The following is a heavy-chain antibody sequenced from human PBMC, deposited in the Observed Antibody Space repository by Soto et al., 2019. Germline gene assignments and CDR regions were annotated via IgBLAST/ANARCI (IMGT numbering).Heavy chain of an antibody. CDR2: IKSKTDGGTT. Sequence: EVQLVESGEGLVQPGGSLRLSCAASGFTFSNDWMSWVRQAPVKGLEWVGRIKSKTDGGTTDYAAHVKGRFTIARDDSHNTTYLQMNSLKTGDPAVYYCSIKFGGISDAFDIWGQGTMVTVSS. V-gene: IGHV3-15*01. CDR1: GFTFSNDW. CDR3: SIKFGGISDAFDI. J-gene: IGHJ3*02. D-gene: IGHD3-16*01.